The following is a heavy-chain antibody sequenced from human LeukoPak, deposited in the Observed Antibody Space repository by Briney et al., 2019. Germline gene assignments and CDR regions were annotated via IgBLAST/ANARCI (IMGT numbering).Heavy chain of an antibody. Sequence: GGSLRLSCAASGFTFSKYTMNWVRQAPGKGLEWVSSISSSSSNIYYADSVKGRFTISRDNAKNSLYLQMNSLRDEDTALYYCARDGYCSGGSCYSAVDYWGQGTLVTVSS. D-gene: IGHD2-15*01. V-gene: IGHV3-21*01. CDR1: GFTFSKYT. J-gene: IGHJ4*02. CDR3: ARDGYCSGGSCYSAVDY. CDR2: ISSSSSNI.